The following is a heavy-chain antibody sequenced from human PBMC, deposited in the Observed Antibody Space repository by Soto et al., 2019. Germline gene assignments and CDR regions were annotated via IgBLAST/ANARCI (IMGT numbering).Heavy chain of an antibody. V-gene: IGHV3-74*01. D-gene: IGHD3-10*01. J-gene: IGHJ6*04. CDR3: ARGWFGPDV. Sequence: EVQLVESGGGLVQPGGSLRLSCAASGFTLSGRSMHWVRQAPGKGLVWGSGIDNAGTDSTYADSVKGRLTSSRDNAKNMLYLQMNSLRVEDTAVYYCARGWFGPDVWGKRDHGHRLL. CDR1: GFTLSGRS. CDR2: IDNAGTDS.